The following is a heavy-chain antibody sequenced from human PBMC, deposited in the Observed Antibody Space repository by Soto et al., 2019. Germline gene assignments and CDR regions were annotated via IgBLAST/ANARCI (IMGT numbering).Heavy chain of an antibody. J-gene: IGHJ4*02. Sequence: GGSLRLSLAASGFPFHSFTMHWVRQTPGKGLEWVALISYDGSNEYYADSVKGRFTISRDNSKSTLYLQMNSLRTDDTALYYCARDPRETTYYLDYWGQGTLVTVS. CDR2: ISYDGSNE. CDR1: GFPFHSFT. V-gene: IGHV3-30-3*01. D-gene: IGHD1-1*01. CDR3: ARDPRETTYYLDY.